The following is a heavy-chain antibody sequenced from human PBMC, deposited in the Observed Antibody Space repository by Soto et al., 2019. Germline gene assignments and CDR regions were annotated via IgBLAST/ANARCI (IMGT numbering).Heavy chain of an antibody. V-gene: IGHV3-23*01. D-gene: IGHD2-21*01. CDR1: GFTFSNSA. J-gene: IGHJ4*02. CDR3: AKADFVWSSEQPYYFDY. Sequence: EVQLLDSGGGLVQPGGSLRLSCAASGFTFSNSAMTWVSQGAGKGLEWVSGISGSGGRSYYADSVKGRFTISRDNSKSTLYLQMNSMRAEDTAVYYCAKADFVWSSEQPYYFDYGGQGTRVTVSS. CDR2: ISGSGGRS.